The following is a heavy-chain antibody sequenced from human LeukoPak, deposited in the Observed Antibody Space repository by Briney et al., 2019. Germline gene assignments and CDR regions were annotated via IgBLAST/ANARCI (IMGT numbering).Heavy chain of an antibody. CDR3: ARDLSIVVVTATDYFDY. Sequence: PSETLSLTCTVSGGSISSYYWSWIRQPAGKGLEWIGRIYTSGSTNYNPSLKSRGSISVDTSKNQFSLKLSSVTAADPAVYYCARDLSIVVVTATDYFDYWGQGTLVTVSS. CDR1: GGSISSYY. D-gene: IGHD2-21*02. V-gene: IGHV4-4*07. CDR2: IYTSGST. J-gene: IGHJ4*02.